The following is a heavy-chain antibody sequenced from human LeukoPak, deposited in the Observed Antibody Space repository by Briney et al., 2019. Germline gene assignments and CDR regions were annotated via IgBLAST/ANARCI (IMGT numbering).Heavy chain of an antibody. Sequence: GGSLRLSCAASGFTFSSYAVHWVRQAPGKGLEWVAVISYDGSNKYYADSVKGRFTISRDNSKNTLYLQMNSLRAEDTAVYYCARDCGGDCYYDYWGQGTLVTVSS. CDR2: ISYDGSNK. D-gene: IGHD2-21*02. J-gene: IGHJ4*02. CDR3: ARDCGGDCYYDY. V-gene: IGHV3-30-3*01. CDR1: GFTFSSYA.